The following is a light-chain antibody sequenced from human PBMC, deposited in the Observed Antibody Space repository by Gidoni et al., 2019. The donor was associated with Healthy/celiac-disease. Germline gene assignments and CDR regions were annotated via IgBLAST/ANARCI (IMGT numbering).Light chain of an antibody. CDR3: QKYNSALIT. Sequence: DIQMTPSPSSLSASVGDRVTITCRTSQGISNYLAWYQQKPGKVPKLLIYAASTLQSGVPSRFSGSGSGTDFTITISSLQPEDVATYYCQKYNSALITFGPXTKVDIK. CDR2: AAS. CDR1: QGISNY. J-gene: IGKJ3*01. V-gene: IGKV1-27*01.